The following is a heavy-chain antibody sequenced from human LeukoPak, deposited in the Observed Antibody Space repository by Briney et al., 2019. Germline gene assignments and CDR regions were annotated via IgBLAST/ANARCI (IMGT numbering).Heavy chain of an antibody. D-gene: IGHD1-26*01. V-gene: IGHV3-30*18. CDR1: GFTFSSYW. Sequence: PGGSLRLSCAASGFTFSSYWVSWVRQAPGKGLEWVAVISYDGSNKYYADSVKGRFTISRDNSKNTLYLQMNSLRAEDTAVYYCSKDHQWEQERSFDYWGQGTLVTVSS. CDR2: ISYDGSNK. J-gene: IGHJ4*02. CDR3: SKDHQWEQERSFDY.